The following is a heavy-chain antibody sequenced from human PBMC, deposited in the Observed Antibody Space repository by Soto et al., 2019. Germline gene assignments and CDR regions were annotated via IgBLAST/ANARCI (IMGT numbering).Heavy chain of an antibody. CDR3: ASSSVGTPMVGDRDYYYYYGMDV. D-gene: IGHD5-18*01. CDR2: ISAYNGNT. J-gene: IGHJ6*02. CDR1: GYTFTSYG. V-gene: IGHV1-18*01. Sequence: QVQLVQSGAEVKKPGDSVKVACKASGYTFTSYGISWVRQAPGQGLEWMGWISAYNGNTNYAQKLQGRVTMTTDTSTSTAYMELRSLRSDDTAVYYCASSSVGTPMVGDRDYYYYYGMDVWGQGTTVTVSS.